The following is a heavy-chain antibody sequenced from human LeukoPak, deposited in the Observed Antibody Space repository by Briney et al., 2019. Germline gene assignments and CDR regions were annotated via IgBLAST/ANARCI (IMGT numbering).Heavy chain of an antibody. Sequence: ASVKVSCKASGYTSTSYGISWVRQAPGQGLEWMGWISAYNGSTNYAQKLQGRVTMTTDTSTSTAYMELRSLRSDDTAVYYCARDSPAYFDWLLHPYYYYGMDVWGQGTTVTVSS. D-gene: IGHD3-9*01. J-gene: IGHJ6*02. CDR2: ISAYNGST. V-gene: IGHV1-18*01. CDR3: ARDSPAYFDWLLHPYYYYGMDV. CDR1: GYTSTSYG.